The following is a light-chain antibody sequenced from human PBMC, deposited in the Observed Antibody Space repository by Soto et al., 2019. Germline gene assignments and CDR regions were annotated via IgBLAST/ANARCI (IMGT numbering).Light chain of an antibody. J-gene: IGLJ3*02. CDR2: DVS. CDR3: CSYAGSYTRV. CDR1: SSDGGGYNY. Sequence: QSALTQPRSVSGSPGQSVTISCTGTSSDGGGYNYVSWYQQHPGKAPKLMIYDVSKRPSGVPDRFAGSKSGNTASLTISGLQGEDDADDYCCSYAGSYTRVFGGGTQLTVL. V-gene: IGLV2-11*01.